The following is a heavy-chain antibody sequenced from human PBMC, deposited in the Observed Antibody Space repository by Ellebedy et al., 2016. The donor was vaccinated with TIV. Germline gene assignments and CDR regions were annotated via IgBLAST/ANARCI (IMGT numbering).Heavy chain of an antibody. CDR1: GFTFSSYA. CDR2: ISYDGSNK. Sequence: GESLKISXAASGFTFSSYAMHWVRQAPDKGLEWVAVISYDGSNKYYADSVKGRFTISRDNSKNTLYLQMNSLRAEDTAVYYCAKDLEQLVPLYYFDYWGQGTLVTVSS. V-gene: IGHV3-30*04. D-gene: IGHD6-6*01. J-gene: IGHJ4*02. CDR3: AKDLEQLVPLYYFDY.